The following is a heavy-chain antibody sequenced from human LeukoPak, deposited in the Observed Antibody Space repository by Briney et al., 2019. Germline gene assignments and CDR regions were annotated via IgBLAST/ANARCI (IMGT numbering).Heavy chain of an antibody. J-gene: IGHJ6*02. CDR3: AKGLHGGVGYGVDV. V-gene: IGHV3-23*01. CDR1: GGSISSSN. CDR2: ISGTGGRT. Sequence: GTLSLTCAVSGGSISSSNWWSWVRQPPGKGLEWVSSISGTGGRTYSADSVKGRFTISRDNSKNTLYLQMKNLRVEHTAVYYCAKGLHGGVGYGVDVWGQGTTVSVSS. D-gene: IGHD3-16*01.